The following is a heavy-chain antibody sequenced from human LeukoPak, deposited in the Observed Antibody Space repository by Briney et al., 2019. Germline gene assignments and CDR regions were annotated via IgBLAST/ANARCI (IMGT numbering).Heavy chain of an antibody. CDR1: GFILSNYA. CDR2: LGTAGDT. D-gene: IGHD5-24*01. Sequence: GGSLRLSCAASGFILSNYAMHWVRQPAGKGLEWVSALGTAGDTFYPGSVNGRFTISRDNAKKSLFLQMSSLRAEDTAIYYCARQSTPHGNFDYWGQGTLVTVSS. J-gene: IGHJ4*02. V-gene: IGHV3-13*01. CDR3: ARQSTPHGNFDY.